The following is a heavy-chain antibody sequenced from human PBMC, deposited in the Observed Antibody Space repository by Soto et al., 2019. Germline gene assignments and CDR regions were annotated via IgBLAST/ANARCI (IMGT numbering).Heavy chain of an antibody. CDR3: ARGQRFFDWFDP. V-gene: IGHV4-4*07. CDR1: GGTISGYY. Sequence: SETLSLTCSVSGGTISGYYWTWIRQPAGKGLEWIGRIYSSGNTKYNPSLQSRVTMSLDTSNNQFSLRLTSVTAADTAVYYCARGQRFFDWFDPWGQGTLVTVSS. D-gene: IGHD3-3*01. J-gene: IGHJ5*02. CDR2: IYSSGNT.